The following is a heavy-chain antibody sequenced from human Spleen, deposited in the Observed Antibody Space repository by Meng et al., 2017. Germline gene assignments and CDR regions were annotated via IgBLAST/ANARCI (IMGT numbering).Heavy chain of an antibody. CDR2: IAAADDTA. V-gene: IGHV3-23*04. J-gene: IGHJ4*02. Sequence: EVQRVESGGGLVQPGGSLRRSCVAAGFTFSDEPMSWVRQAPGKGLAWVSTIAAADDTAYYADSVKGRFTISRDNSKNTLYLQMDSLRADDTAIFYCARLYSSSEGRHWGQGALVTVSS. CDR1: GFTFSDEP. D-gene: IGHD6-6*01. CDR3: ARLYSSSEGRH.